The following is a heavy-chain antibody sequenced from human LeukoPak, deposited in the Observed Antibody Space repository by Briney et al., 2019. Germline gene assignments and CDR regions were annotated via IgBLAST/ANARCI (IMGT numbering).Heavy chain of an antibody. CDR2: ISSSSSTI. D-gene: IGHD6-13*01. CDR1: GFTFSSYS. Sequence: GGSLRLSCAASGFTFSSYSMNWVRQAPGKGLEWVSYISSSSSTIYYADSVKGRFTISRDNAKNSLYLQMNSLRAEDTAVYYCAREGAAAGTLYEYYFDYWGQGTLVTVSS. CDR3: AREGAAAGTLYEYYFDY. V-gene: IGHV3-48*04. J-gene: IGHJ4*02.